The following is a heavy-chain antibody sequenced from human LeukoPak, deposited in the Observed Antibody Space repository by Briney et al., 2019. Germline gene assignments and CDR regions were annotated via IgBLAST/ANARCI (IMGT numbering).Heavy chain of an antibody. CDR1: GYTFTSYA. Sequence: ASVKVSCKASGYTFTSYAMHWVRQAPGQRLEWMGWINAGNGNTKYSQEFQGRLTFTRDTSASTAYMELSSLRSEDMAVYYCARDSSDYGDYHNWFDPWGQGTLVTVSS. J-gene: IGHJ5*02. CDR2: INAGNGNT. CDR3: ARDSSDYGDYHNWFDP. V-gene: IGHV1-3*03. D-gene: IGHD4-17*01.